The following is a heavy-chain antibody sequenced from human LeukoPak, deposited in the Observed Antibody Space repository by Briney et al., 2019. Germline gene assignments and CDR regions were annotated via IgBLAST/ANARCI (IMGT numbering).Heavy chain of an antibody. Sequence: GGSLRLSCAASGFTFSSYGMHWVRQAPGKGLEWVAFIRYDGSNKYYADSVKGRFTISRDNSKNTLYLQMNSLRAEDTAVYYCARDRGTWNDDGFDYWGQGTLVTVSS. CDR1: GFTFSSYG. CDR2: IRYDGSNK. D-gene: IGHD1-1*01. J-gene: IGHJ4*02. CDR3: ARDRGTWNDDGFDY. V-gene: IGHV3-30*02.